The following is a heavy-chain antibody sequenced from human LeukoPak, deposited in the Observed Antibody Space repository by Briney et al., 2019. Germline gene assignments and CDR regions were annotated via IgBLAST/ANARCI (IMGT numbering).Heavy chain of an antibody. D-gene: IGHD3-3*01. J-gene: IGHJ4*02. CDR2: IYTSGST. CDR3: AREAVYDFWSGYYQIYYFDY. CDR1: GGSISSGSYY. Sequence: PSETLSLTCTVSGGSISSGSYYWSWIRQPAGKGLEWIGRIYTSGSTNYNPSLKSRVTISVDTSKNQFSLKLSSVTAADTAVYYCAREAVYDFWSGYYQIYYFDYWGQGTLVTVSS. V-gene: IGHV4-61*02.